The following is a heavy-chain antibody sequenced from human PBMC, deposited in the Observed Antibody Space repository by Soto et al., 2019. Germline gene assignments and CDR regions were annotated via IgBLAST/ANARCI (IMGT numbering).Heavy chain of an antibody. CDR2: IYYSGST. CDR3: ARVTDYDFWSGYYDGRDV. V-gene: IGHV4-59*01. Sequence: SETLSLTCTVSGGSISSYYWSWIRQPPGKGLEWIGYIYYSGSTNYNPSLKSRVTISVDTSKNQFSLKLSSVTAADTAVYYCARVTDYDFWSGYYDGRDVWGQGTTVTVSS. J-gene: IGHJ6*02. D-gene: IGHD3-3*01. CDR1: GGSISSYY.